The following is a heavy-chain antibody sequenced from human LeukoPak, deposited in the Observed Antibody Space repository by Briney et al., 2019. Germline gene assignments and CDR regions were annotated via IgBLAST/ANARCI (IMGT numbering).Heavy chain of an antibody. CDR1: GGSISSSSYY. CDR3: AKMTPVTSFQLLVLDS. J-gene: IGHJ4*02. V-gene: IGHV4-39*07. D-gene: IGHD4-11*01. Sequence: SETLSLTCTVSGGSISSSSYYWGWIRQPPGKGLEWIGSIYYSASTYYNPSLKSRVTISVDTSKNQFSLKLSSVTAADTAVYYCAKMTPVTSFQLLVLDSWGPGTLVTISS. CDR2: IYYSAST.